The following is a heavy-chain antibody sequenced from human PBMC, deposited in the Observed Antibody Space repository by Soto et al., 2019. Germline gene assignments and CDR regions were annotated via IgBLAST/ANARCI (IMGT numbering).Heavy chain of an antibody. CDR3: ARGDYSSSSGFYFDC. J-gene: IGHJ4*02. D-gene: IGHD6-6*01. CDR1: GGSITNYY. Sequence: SETLSLTCTVSGGSITNYYWSWIRQPPGKGLEWIGYIYYSGSTNYNPSLKSRVTISVDTSKNQFSLKLSSVTAADTAVYYCARGDYSSSSGFYFDCWGQGTVVTVSS. V-gene: IGHV4-59*01. CDR2: IYYSGST.